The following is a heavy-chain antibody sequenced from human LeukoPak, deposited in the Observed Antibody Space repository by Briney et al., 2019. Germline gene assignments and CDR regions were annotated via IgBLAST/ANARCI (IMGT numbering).Heavy chain of an antibody. CDR3: ARQTGSGLFILP. V-gene: IGHV4-59*08. J-gene: IGHJ4*02. CDR2: VYYSGST. Sequence: SETLSLTCTVSGGSISSYYWSWIRQPPGKGLEWIGYVYYSGSTNYNPSLKSRVTISVDTSKNQFSLRLTSVTAADTAVYYCARQTGSGLFILPGGQGTLVAVSS. CDR1: GGSISSYY. D-gene: IGHD3/OR15-3a*01.